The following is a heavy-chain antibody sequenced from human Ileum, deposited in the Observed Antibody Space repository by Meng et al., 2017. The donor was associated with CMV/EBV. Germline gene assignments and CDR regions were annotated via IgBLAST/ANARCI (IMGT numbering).Heavy chain of an antibody. J-gene: IGHJ4*02. Sequence: GASSGGSISGNNWWSWVRQPPGKGPEWIGEIRHSGSSNYNPSLKSRVTISIDKSKNQFSLKLSSVTAADTAIYYCAREGVGATGDYWGQGTLVTVSS. CDR3: AREGVGATGDY. V-gene: IGHV4-4*02. D-gene: IGHD1-26*01. CDR1: GGSISGNNW. CDR2: IRHSGSS.